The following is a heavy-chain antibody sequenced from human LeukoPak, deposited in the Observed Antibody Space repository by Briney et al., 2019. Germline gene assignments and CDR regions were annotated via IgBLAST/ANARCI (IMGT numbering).Heavy chain of an antibody. V-gene: IGHV1-2*02. J-gene: IGHJ4*02. Sequence: ASVKVSCKASGYTFTDYYMHWVRQAPRQGLEWMGWINPNSGDTYYAPKFQGRVTMTRDTSISTACMELSRLRSDDTAVYYCARDHYHKIHSVMVTAPDYWGQGTLVIVSS. CDR3: ARDHYHKIHSVMVTAPDY. D-gene: IGHD2-21*02. CDR2: INPNSGDT. CDR1: GYTFTDYY.